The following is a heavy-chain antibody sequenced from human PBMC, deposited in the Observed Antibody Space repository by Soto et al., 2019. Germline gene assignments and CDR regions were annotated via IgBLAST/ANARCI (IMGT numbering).Heavy chain of an antibody. V-gene: IGHV4-30-4*08. D-gene: IGHD1-26*01. CDR2: VYYSGTT. CDR1: GGSISSGGYS. CDR3: VTVNLVGAAYYFDY. J-gene: IGHJ4*02. Sequence: SETLSLTCAVSGGSISSGGYSWSWIRQPPGKGLEWIGYVYYSGTTYSHPSLNSRVSISVDTSENQFSLRLTSVTAADTAVYYCVTVNLVGAAYYFDYWGPGTLVTVSS.